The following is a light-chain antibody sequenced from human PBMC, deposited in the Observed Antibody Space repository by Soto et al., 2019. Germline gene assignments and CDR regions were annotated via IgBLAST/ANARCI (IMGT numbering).Light chain of an antibody. CDR2: GAS. CDR1: QSVSSNY. J-gene: IGKJ2*01. CDR3: QHYGRSAYT. V-gene: IGKV3-20*01. Sequence: EIVLTQSPGTLSLSPGERATLSCRASQSVSSNYLAWYQQKPGQAPRLLIYGASSRATGIPDRFSGSGSGTDFTLTISRLEPEDVAVYYCQHYGRSAYTFGQGTKLEIK.